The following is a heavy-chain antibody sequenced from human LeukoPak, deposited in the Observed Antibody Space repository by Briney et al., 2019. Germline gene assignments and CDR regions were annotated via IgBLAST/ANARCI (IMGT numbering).Heavy chain of an antibody. CDR2: IYSGGST. D-gene: IGHD6-13*01. Sequence: GGSLRLSRAASGFTVSSNYMSWVRQAPGKGLEWVSVIYSGGSTYYADSVKGRFTISRDNPKNTLYLQMNSLRAEDTAVYYCARGGPAAGRFDYWGQGTLVTVSS. J-gene: IGHJ4*02. CDR1: GFTVSSNY. CDR3: ARGGPAAGRFDY. V-gene: IGHV3-66*01.